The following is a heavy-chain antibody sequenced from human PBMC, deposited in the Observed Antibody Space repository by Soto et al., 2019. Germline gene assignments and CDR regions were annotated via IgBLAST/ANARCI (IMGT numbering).Heavy chain of an antibody. D-gene: IGHD3-3*01. V-gene: IGHV3-30-3*01. CDR3: ARDYNDFWLVGDYYYGMDV. CDR1: GFTFSSYA. CDR2: ISYDGSNK. J-gene: IGHJ6*02. Sequence: PGGSLRLSCAASGFTFSSYAMHWVRQAPGKGLEWVAVISYDGSNKYYADSVKGRFTISRDNSKNTLYLQMNSLRAEDTAVYYCARDYNDFWLVGDYYYGMDVWGQGTTVTVSS.